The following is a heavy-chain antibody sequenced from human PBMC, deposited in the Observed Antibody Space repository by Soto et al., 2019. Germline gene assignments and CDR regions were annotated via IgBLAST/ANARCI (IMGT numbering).Heavy chain of an antibody. CDR1: GFSLSTSGVG. V-gene: IGHV2-5*02. CDR3: AHTTCYHDSRGYAIVGYFDY. J-gene: IGHJ4*02. CDR2: IYWDDDK. D-gene: IGHD3-22*01. Sequence: QITLKESGPTLVKPTQTLTLTCSFPGFSLSTSGVGVGWIRQPPEKALEWLALIYWDDDKRYSPSLKNRITVTKDTTNTHVVLIMTNMDPVDTGTYYCAHTTCYHDSRGYAIVGYFDYWGQGTLVTVSS.